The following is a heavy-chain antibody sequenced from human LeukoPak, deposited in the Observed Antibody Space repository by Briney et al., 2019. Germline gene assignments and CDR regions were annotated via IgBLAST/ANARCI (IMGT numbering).Heavy chain of an antibody. CDR2: INPNSGGT. V-gene: IGHV1-2*02. D-gene: IGHD6-13*01. CDR1: GYTFTGYY. CDR3: ARDPPNLPNVRIQTSIADDY. J-gene: IGHJ4*02. Sequence: ASVKVSCKASGYTFTGYYMHWVRQAPGQGLEWMGWINPNSGGTNYAQKFQGRVTMTRDTSISTAYMELSRLRSDDTAVYYCARDPPNLPNVRIQTSIADDYWGQGTLVTVSS.